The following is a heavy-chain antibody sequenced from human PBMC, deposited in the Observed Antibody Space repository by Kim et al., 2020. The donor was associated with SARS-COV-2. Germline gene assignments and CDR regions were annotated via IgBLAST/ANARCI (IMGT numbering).Heavy chain of an antibody. V-gene: IGHV3-11*05. D-gene: IGHD1-20*01. J-gene: IGHJ6*02. Sequence: GGSLRLSCAASGFRFSDYDMNWVRQAPGKGLEWLSSVSSSSRYTTYADSVRGRFIISRDNARDSISLQIDSLQPEDTAVYYCARDPYNSYAMDLWGQGTT. CDR2: VSSSSRYT. CDR1: GFRFSDYD. CDR3: ARDPYNSYAMDL.